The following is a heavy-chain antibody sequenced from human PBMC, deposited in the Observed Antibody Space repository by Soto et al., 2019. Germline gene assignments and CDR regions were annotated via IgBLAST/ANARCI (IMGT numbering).Heavy chain of an antibody. J-gene: IGHJ4*02. CDR2: INPSGGT. V-gene: IGHV4-34*02. CDR3: ARQYIKPSCIGGGCFRYYFDY. Sequence: QVQLQQWGAGLLKPSETLSLTCAVYGESFSDYYWNWIRQPPGKGLEWIGEINPSGGTKYNPSLKSRVTISVDTSKNQFSLKLNSVTAADTAVYYCARQYIKPSCIGGGCFRYYFDYWGQGTLVTVSS. D-gene: IGHD2-15*01. CDR1: GESFSDYY.